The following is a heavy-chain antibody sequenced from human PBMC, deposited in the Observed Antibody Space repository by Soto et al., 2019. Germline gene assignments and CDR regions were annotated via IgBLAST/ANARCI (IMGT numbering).Heavy chain of an antibody. V-gene: IGHV3-33*01. D-gene: IGHD2-8*01. Sequence: GGSLRLSCAASGFTFSSYGMHWVRQAPGKGPEWVAVIWYDGSNKYYADSVKGRFTISRDNSKNTLYLQMNSLRAEDTAVYYSARDFLVYEYYYYGMDVWGQGTTVTVS. CDR2: IWYDGSNK. CDR1: GFTFSSYG. J-gene: IGHJ6*02. CDR3: ARDFLVYEYYYYGMDV.